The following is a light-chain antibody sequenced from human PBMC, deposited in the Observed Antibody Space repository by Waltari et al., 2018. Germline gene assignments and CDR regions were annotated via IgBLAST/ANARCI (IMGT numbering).Light chain of an antibody. CDR1: QDIRND. J-gene: IGKJ1*01. CDR3: LQDYSYPWT. Sequence: AIQMTQSPSSLSASVGDSVTINCRASQDIRNDLGWYQQKPGKAPRLLIYKASILQGGVPSTFSGSGSGTDFTLTIYSLQPEDFATYYCLQDYSYPWTFGQGTKVEIK. CDR2: KAS. V-gene: IGKV1-6*01.